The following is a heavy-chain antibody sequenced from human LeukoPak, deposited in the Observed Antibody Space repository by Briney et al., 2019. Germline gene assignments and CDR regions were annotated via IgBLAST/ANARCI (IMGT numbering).Heavy chain of an antibody. D-gene: IGHD1-1*01. Sequence: GGSLRLSCAASGFAFSSLDMGWVRQAPGKGLVWVSAISGSGGSTYSADSVKGRFTISRDNSKSTLYLQMNSLRAEDTAVYYCANHNGYYFDYWGQGTLVTVSS. J-gene: IGHJ4*02. CDR2: ISGSGGST. CDR1: GFAFSSLD. CDR3: ANHNGYYFDY. V-gene: IGHV3-23*01.